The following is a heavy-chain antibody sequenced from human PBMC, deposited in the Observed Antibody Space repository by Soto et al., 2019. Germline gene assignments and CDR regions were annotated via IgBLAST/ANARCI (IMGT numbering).Heavy chain of an antibody. CDR1: GFTFSYYS. J-gene: IGHJ3*01. CDR2: ISGSSPTI. Sequence: EVQLVESGGDLVQPGGSLRLSCAASGFTFSYYSMNWVRQAPGKGLEWVSYISGSSPTIYYADSVKGRFTISRGNAKNTLYLQVNSLRAEDTAVYYGTRDWWDFWGQGTMVTVS. D-gene: IGHD2-8*02. V-gene: IGHV3-48*01. CDR3: TRDWWDF.